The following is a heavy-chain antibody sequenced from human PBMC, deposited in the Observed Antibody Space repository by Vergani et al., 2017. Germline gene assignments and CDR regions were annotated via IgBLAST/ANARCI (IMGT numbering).Heavy chain of an antibody. CDR1: GGSISSYY. CDR3: ARDSVVVPAANDYYYYGMDV. V-gene: IGHV4-59*01. CDR2: IYYSGST. Sequence: QVQLQESGPGLVKPSETLSLTCTVSGGSISSYYWSWIRQPPGKGLEWIGYIYYSGSTNYNPSLKSRVTISVDTSKNQFSLKLSSGTAADTAVYYCARDSVVVPAANDYYYYGMDVWGQGTTVTVSS. D-gene: IGHD2-2*01. J-gene: IGHJ6*02.